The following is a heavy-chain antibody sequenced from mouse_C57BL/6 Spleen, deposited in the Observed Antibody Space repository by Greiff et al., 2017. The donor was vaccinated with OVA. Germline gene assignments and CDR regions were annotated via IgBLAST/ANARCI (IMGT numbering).Heavy chain of an antibody. CDR1: GYAFSSYW. CDR3: ARESSGYHVLYAMDD. J-gene: IGHJ4*01. V-gene: IGHV1-80*01. D-gene: IGHD3-2*02. CDR2: IYPGDGDT. Sequence: VQLQESGAELVKPGASVKISCKASGYAFSSYWMNWVKQRPGKGLEWIGQIYPGDGDTNYHGKFKGKATLTADKSSSTAYMQLSSLTSEDSAVYFCARESSGYHVLYAMDDWGQGTSVTVSS.